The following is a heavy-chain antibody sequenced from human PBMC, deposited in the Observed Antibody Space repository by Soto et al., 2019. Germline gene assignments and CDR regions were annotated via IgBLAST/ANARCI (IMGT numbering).Heavy chain of an antibody. CDR2: INAGNGNT. V-gene: IGHV1-3*01. CDR3: ARGSYGDYVSPPIGY. J-gene: IGHJ4*02. Sequence: ASVKVSCKASGYTFTSYAMHWVRQAPGQRLEWMGWINAGNGNTKYSQKFQGRVTITRDTSASTAYMELSSLRSEDTAVYYCARGSYGDYVSPPIGYWGQGTLVTVSS. D-gene: IGHD4-17*01. CDR1: GYTFTSYA.